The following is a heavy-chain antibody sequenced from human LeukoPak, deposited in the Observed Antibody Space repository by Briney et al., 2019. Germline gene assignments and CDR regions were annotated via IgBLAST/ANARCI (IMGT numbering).Heavy chain of an antibody. D-gene: IGHD4-23*01. Sequence: PGGSLRLSCTGSGFSVSNFWMAWVRQAPGKGLEWVANINEDETGKYYVDSVKGRFTISRDNAKNSLFLQMNSVRAEDTAVYYCARDWSTVVTFDYWGQGTLVTVSS. CDR2: INEDETGK. V-gene: IGHV3-7*01. CDR1: GFSVSNFW. CDR3: ARDWSTVVTFDY. J-gene: IGHJ4*02.